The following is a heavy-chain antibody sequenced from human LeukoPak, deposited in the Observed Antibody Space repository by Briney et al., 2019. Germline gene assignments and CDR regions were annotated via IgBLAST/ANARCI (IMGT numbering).Heavy chain of an antibody. CDR1: GGSISSGVYY. V-gene: IGHV4-30-4*01. D-gene: IGHD3-10*01. Sequence: SETLSLTCTVSGGSISSGVYYWSWIRQPPGKGLEWIGYIYYSGSTYYNPSLKSRVTISVDTSKNQFSLKLSSVTAADTAVYYCARGVYYYGSGRFDPWGQGTLVTVSS. CDR3: ARGVYYYGSGRFDP. J-gene: IGHJ5*02. CDR2: IYYSGST.